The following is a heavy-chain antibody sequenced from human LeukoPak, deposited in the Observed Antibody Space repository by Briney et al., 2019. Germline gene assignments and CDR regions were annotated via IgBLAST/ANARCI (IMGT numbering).Heavy chain of an antibody. CDR3: ARHALYDFWSGRTYYFDY. CDR2: IYHSGST. CDR1: GYSISSGYY. D-gene: IGHD3-3*01. Sequence: SETLSLTCAVSGYSISSGYYWGWIRQPPGKGLGWIGSIYHSGSTYYNPSLKSRVTISVDTSKNQFSLKLSFVTAADTAVYYCARHALYDFWSGRTYYFDYWGQGTLVTVSS. V-gene: IGHV4-38-2*01. J-gene: IGHJ4*02.